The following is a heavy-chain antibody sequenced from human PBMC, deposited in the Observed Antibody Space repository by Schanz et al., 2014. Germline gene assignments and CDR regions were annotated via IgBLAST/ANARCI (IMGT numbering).Heavy chain of an antibody. D-gene: IGHD3-10*01. CDR1: GFTVSNSY. V-gene: IGHV3-33*08. J-gene: IGHJ3*02. CDR3: ARGIITMVRGGDVGAFDM. Sequence: VQLLESGGGLVQPGESLRLSCAASGFTVSNSYIHWVRQAPGKGLEWVALISYDGSSKNHADSVQGRFTISRDNSKNALYLQMDSLRAEDTAVYYCARGIITMVRGGDVGAFDMWGQGTMVTVSS. CDR2: ISYDGSSK.